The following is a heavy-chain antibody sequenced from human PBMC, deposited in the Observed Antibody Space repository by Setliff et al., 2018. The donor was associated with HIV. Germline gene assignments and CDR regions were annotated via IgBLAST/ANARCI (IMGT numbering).Heavy chain of an antibody. J-gene: IGHJ4*02. CDR2: ISGSADST. V-gene: IGHV3-23*01. CDR3: VKGFPRRYLDSSGYYYFDY. D-gene: IGHD3-22*01. CDR1: GFIFSSYA. Sequence: LRLSCAASGFIFSSYAMNWVRQAPGKGLEWVSAISGSADSTYYAHSVRGRFTISRDNSKNTLYLQMNSLRAEDTAVYYCVKGFPRRYLDSSGYYYFDYWGLGTLVTVS.